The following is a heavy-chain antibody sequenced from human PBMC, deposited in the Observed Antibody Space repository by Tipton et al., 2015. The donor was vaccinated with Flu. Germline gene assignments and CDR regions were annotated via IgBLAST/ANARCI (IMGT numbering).Heavy chain of an antibody. CDR2: INHSGST. D-gene: IGHD6-13*01. J-gene: IGHJ3*02. Sequence: LRLSCAVYGGSFSGYYWSWIRQPPGKGLEWIGEINHSGSTNYNPSLKSRVTISVDTSKNQFSLKLSSVTAADTAVYYCARGLSSSWYSGGAFDIWGQGTMVTVSS. CDR3: ARGLSSSWYSGGAFDI. V-gene: IGHV4-34*01. CDR1: GGSFSGYY.